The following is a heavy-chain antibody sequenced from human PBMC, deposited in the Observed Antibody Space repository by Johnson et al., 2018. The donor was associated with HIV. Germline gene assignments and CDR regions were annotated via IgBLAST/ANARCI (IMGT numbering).Heavy chain of an antibody. V-gene: IGHV3-30*18. CDR3: AKDQYRKLTTVAGI. CDR2: ISYDGSTT. Sequence: VQLVESGGGVVQPGRSLRLSCAASGFTISNYGIHWVRQAQGQGLEWVALISYDGSTTYYADSVRGRFTLSRDNSKNTVYLQMNSLRAEDTAVYYCAKDQYRKLTTVAGIWGQGTMVTVSS. CDR1: GFTISNYG. J-gene: IGHJ3*02. D-gene: IGHD4-17*01.